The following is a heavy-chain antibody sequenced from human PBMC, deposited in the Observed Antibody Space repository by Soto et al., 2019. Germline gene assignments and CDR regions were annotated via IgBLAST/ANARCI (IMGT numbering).Heavy chain of an antibody. Sequence: SDTLSLTCAVYGGSFSVYYWSWIRQPPGKGLEWIGEINHSGSTNYNPSLKSRVTISVDTSKNQFSLKLSSVTAADTAVYYCARDKITGLFDYWGQGTLVTVSS. CDR3: ARDKITGLFDY. D-gene: IGHD2-8*02. CDR1: GGSFSVYY. J-gene: IGHJ4*02. V-gene: IGHV4-34*01. CDR2: INHSGST.